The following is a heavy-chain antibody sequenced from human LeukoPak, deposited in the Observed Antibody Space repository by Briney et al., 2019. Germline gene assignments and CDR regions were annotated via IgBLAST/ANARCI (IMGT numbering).Heavy chain of an antibody. CDR3: ARVGYGDYYYYMDV. Sequence: GGSLRLSCAASGFTFSSYAMSWVRQAPGKGLEWVSAISGSGGSTYYADSVKGRFTISRDNAKNTLYLQMNSLRAEDTAVYYCARVGYGDYYYYMDVWGKGTTVTVSS. V-gene: IGHV3-23*01. J-gene: IGHJ6*03. CDR1: GFTFSSYA. D-gene: IGHD5-18*01. CDR2: ISGSGGST.